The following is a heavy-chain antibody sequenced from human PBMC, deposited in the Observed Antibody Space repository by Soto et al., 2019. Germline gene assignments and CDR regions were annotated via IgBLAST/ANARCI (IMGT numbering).Heavy chain of an antibody. Sequence: EVQLLESGGGLVQPGGSLRLSCAASGFTFSSYAMGWVRQAPGKGLEWVSTISSTADGTDYADSVKGRFTISRDNSKNXLXLQMNSLRXEXXXXXXXAXAXSRERQIDYWGQGTLVTVSS. CDR1: GFTFSSYA. CDR2: ISSTADGT. V-gene: IGHV3-23*01. J-gene: IGHJ4*02. CDR3: AXAXSRERQIDY. D-gene: IGHD1-26*01.